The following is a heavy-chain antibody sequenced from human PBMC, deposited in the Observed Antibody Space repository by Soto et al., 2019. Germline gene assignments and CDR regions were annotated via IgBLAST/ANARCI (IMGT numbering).Heavy chain of an antibody. V-gene: IGHV1-18*01. CDR2: ISAYKGNT. J-gene: IGHJ3*02. CDR1: GYTFTSYG. Sequence: QVQLVQSGAEVKKPGASVKVSCKASGYTFTSYGISWVRQAPGQGLEWMGWISAYKGNTNYAQKLQGRVTRSTDTSTSTAYMELRSLRSDDTAVYYCAIVIVVVTAHDAFDIWGQGTMVTVSS. D-gene: IGHD2-21*02. CDR3: AIVIVVVTAHDAFDI.